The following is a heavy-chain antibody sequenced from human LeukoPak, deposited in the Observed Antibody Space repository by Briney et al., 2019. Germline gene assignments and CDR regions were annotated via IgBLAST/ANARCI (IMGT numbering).Heavy chain of an antibody. V-gene: IGHV3-33*01. D-gene: IGHD3-10*01. Sequence: AGGSLRLSCAASELNFNDYDMDWVRQAPGKGPEWVAVIWDDGSNKYYAESVKGRFTISRDISKNMLYLQMNSLRVEDTAVYYCARERGGQDWDFDLWGRGTLVTVSS. CDR1: ELNFNDYD. CDR3: ARERGGQDWDFDL. CDR2: IWDDGSNK. J-gene: IGHJ2*01.